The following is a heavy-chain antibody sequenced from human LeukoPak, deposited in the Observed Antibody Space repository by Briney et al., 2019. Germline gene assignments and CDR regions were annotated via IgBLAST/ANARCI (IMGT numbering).Heavy chain of an antibody. CDR1: GGTFSSYA. D-gene: IGHD5-24*01. CDR3: ARGVPIRDYYYYYMDV. J-gene: IGHJ6*03. Sequence: GASVKVSCKASGGTFSSYAISWVRQAPGQGLEWMGRIIPIFGTANYAQKFQGRVTITTDESTSTAYMELCSLRSEDTAVYYCARGVPIRDYYYYYMDVWGKGTTVTVSS. V-gene: IGHV1-69*05. CDR2: IIPIFGTA.